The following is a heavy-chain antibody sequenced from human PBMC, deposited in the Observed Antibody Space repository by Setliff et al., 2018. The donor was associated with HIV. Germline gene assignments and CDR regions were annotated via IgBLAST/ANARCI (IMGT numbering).Heavy chain of an antibody. D-gene: IGHD1-26*01. CDR2: IIPIFGTA. CDR1: GGTFTTNG. V-gene: IGHV1-69*13. CDR3: ARAHSGSYYYYYYMDV. Sequence: SVKVSCKASGGTFTTNGISWVRQAPGQGLEWMGGIIPIFGTANYAQKFQGRVTITADESTSTAYMELSSLRSEDTAVYYCARAHSGSYYYYYYMDVWGKGTTVTVSS. J-gene: IGHJ6*03.